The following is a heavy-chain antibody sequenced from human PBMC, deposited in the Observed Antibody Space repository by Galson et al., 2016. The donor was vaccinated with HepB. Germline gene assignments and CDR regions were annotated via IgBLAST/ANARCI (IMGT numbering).Heavy chain of an antibody. Sequence: SVKVSCKASGYTFKTYAFHWVRQAPGQGLECMGWINAGNGITKSSQNFQGRVTITRATTASTVYMELSSLRPADTAVYYCARACYYDESGYHTGLDYWGQGTLVTVSS. CDR2: INAGNGIT. J-gene: IGHJ4*02. D-gene: IGHD3-16*01. CDR3: ARACYYDESGYHTGLDY. CDR1: GYTFKTYA. V-gene: IGHV1-3*01.